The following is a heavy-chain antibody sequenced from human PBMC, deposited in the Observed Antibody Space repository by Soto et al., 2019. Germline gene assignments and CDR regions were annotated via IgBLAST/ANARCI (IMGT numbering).Heavy chain of an antibody. CDR2: IYYSGST. D-gene: IGHD6-13*01. V-gene: IGHV4-39*01. J-gene: IGHJ5*02. CDR1: GGSISSSSYY. Sequence: QLQLQESGPGLVKPSETLSLTCTVSGGSISSSSYYWGWIRQPPGKGLEWIGSIYYSGSTYYNPSLKSRVPMSVEPSKHQSSLKLSSVTAADTAVYYCARLGWGQQLALWFDPWGQGTLVTVSS. CDR3: ARLGWGQQLALWFDP.